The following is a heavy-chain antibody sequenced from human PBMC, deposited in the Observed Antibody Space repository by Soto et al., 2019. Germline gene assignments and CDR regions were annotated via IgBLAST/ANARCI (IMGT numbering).Heavy chain of an antibody. V-gene: IGHV6-1*01. CDR2: TYYRSKWYN. J-gene: IGHJ3*02. CDR1: GDSVSSTSAA. CDR3: ARSGHDDI. Sequence: SKTPSLASAISGDSVSSTSAAWNLIRQAPSRGLEWLGRTYYRSKWYNDYAVSVKSRITINPDTSKNQCSLQLNSVTTEDTAVYYCARSGHDDIWGQGTMVTASS.